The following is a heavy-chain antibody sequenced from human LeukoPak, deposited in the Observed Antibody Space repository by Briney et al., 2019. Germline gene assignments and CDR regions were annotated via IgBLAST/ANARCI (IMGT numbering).Heavy chain of an antibody. V-gene: IGHV6-1*01. J-gene: IGHJ4*02. CDR3: ARGYNYKLDY. D-gene: IGHD5-24*01. Sequence: SQTLSLTCAISGDSVSSNSAAWNWIRQSPSRGLEWLGRTYYRSKRYNEYAVSVRSRITINPDISMNQFSLQLNSVTPEDTAVYYCARGYNYKLDYWGQGTLVTVSS. CDR1: GDSVSSNSAA. CDR2: TYYRSKRYN.